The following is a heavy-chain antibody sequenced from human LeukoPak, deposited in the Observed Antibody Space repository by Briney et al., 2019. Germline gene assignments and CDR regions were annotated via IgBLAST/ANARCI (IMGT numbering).Heavy chain of an antibody. D-gene: IGHD3-22*01. CDR1: GGSISSYY. CDR3: ARQGCYDSSGYYDAFDI. J-gene: IGHJ3*02. CDR2: IYYSGST. Sequence: SETLSLTCTVSGGSISSYYWSWIRQPPGKGLEWIGYIYYSGSTNYNPSLKSRVTISVDTSKNQFSLKLSSVTAADTAVYYCARQGCYDSSGYYDAFDIWGQGTMVTVSS. V-gene: IGHV4-59*08.